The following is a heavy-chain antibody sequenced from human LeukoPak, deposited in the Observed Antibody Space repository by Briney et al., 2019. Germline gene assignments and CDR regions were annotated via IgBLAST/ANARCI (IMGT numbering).Heavy chain of an antibody. CDR3: AKDRGQLVPKYNWFDP. Sequence: GGSLRLSCAASGFTFSDFYMNWVRQAPGKGLEWVSAISSSGSSTYYADSVKGRFTISRDNSKNTLYLQMNSLRAEDTAVYYCAKDRGQLVPKYNWFDPWGQGTPVTVSS. V-gene: IGHV3-23*01. CDR1: GFTFSDFY. D-gene: IGHD6-6*01. CDR2: ISSSGSST. J-gene: IGHJ5*02.